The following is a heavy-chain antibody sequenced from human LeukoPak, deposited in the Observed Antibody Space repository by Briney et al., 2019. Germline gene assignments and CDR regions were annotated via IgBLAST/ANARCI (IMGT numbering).Heavy chain of an antibody. J-gene: IGHJ4*02. CDR3: ATDIVSTSGDY. V-gene: IGHV3-11*01. CDR1: GFTFSDYY. D-gene: IGHD5/OR15-5a*01. CDR2: ITSSGSAI. Sequence: PGGSLRLSCAASGFTFSDYYMSWIRQAPGKGLEWVSYITSSGSAIYYADSVRGRFTIPRDNARNSMFLHMDDLRAEDTAIYYCATDIVSTSGDYWGQGTLVTVSS.